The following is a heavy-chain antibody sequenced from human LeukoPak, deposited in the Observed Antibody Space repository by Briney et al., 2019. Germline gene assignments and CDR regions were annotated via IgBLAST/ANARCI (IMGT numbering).Heavy chain of an antibody. J-gene: IGHJ4*02. CDR1: GYTLTELS. CDR3: ARDPYGDLGFDY. V-gene: IGHV1-24*01. CDR2: FDPEDGET. Sequence: EASVKVSCKVSGYTLTELSMHWVRQAPGKGLEWMGGFDPEDGETIYAQKFQGRVTMTTDTSTSTAYMELRSLRSDDTAVYYCARDPYGDLGFDYWGQGTLVTVSS. D-gene: IGHD4-17*01.